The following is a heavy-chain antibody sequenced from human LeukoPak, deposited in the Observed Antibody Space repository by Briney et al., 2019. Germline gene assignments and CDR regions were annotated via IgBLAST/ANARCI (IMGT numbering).Heavy chain of an antibody. J-gene: IGHJ4*02. CDR2: INHSGST. Sequence: SETLSLTCAVYGGSFSGYYWSWIRQPPGKGLEWIGEINHSGSTNYNPSLKSRVTISVDTSKNQFSLKLSSMTAADTAVYYCARLVSARITMVRGVIDYWGQGTLVTVSS. V-gene: IGHV4-34*01. CDR1: GGSFSGYY. D-gene: IGHD3-10*01. CDR3: ARLVSARITMVRGVIDY.